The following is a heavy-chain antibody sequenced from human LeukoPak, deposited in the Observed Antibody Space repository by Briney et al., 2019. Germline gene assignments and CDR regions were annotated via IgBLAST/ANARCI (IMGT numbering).Heavy chain of an antibody. CDR2: IYYSGST. Sequence: SETLSLTCTVSGGSVSSGSYYWSWIRQPPGKGLEWIGYIYYSGSTNYNPSLKGRVTISVDTSKNQFSLKLSSVTAADTAVYYCARGGSYYYGSGSYSRSLFDYWGQGTLVTVSS. CDR1: GGSVSSGSYY. J-gene: IGHJ4*02. D-gene: IGHD3-10*01. V-gene: IGHV4-61*01. CDR3: ARGGSYYYGSGSYSRSLFDY.